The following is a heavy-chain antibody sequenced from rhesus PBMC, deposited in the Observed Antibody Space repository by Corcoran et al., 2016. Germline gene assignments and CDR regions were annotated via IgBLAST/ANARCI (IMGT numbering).Heavy chain of an antibody. CDR3: ARGAYSGSLDY. D-gene: IGHD3-16*01. CDR1: GYSISSGYG. CDR2: IGGSSGST. V-gene: IGHV4-127*01. Sequence: QVQLQESGPGLVKPSETLSLTCAVSGYSISSGYGWSWIRQPPGKGLDWIGYIGGSSGSTNYNPSLKSRVTISKDTSKNQFSLKLSSVTAADTAVYYCARGAYSGSLDYWGQGVLVTVSS. J-gene: IGHJ4*01.